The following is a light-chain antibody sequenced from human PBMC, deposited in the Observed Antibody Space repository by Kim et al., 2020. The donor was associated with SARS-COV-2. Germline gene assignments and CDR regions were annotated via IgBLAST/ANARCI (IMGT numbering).Light chain of an antibody. J-gene: IGKJ5*01. V-gene: IGKV3-15*01. CDR3: QQYSQWPPIT. CDR1: QSIGNN. CDR2: GAS. Sequence: SPGERATLSCRASQSIGNNLAWYQQKAGQTPRLLISGASTRATDIPARFSGSGSGTDFTLSISSLQSEDFAVYYCQQYSQWPPITFGQGTRLEIK.